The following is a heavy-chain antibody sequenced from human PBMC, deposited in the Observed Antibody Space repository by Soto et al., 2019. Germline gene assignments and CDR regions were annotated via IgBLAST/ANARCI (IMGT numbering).Heavy chain of an antibody. Sequence: GGSLRLSCAASGFTFSSYGMHWVRQAPGKGLEWVAVISYDGSNKYYADSVKGRFTISRDNSKNTLYLQMNSLRAEDTAVYYCAKALYDFWSGYPRPSFDYWGQGTLVTVSS. CDR3: AKALYDFWSGYPRPSFDY. CDR1: GFTFSSYG. J-gene: IGHJ4*02. V-gene: IGHV3-30*18. D-gene: IGHD3-3*01. CDR2: ISYDGSNK.